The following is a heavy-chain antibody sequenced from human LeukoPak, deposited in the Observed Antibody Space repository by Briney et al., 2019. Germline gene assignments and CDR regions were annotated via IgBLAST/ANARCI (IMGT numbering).Heavy chain of an antibody. CDR1: GGSISSTNHY. V-gene: IGHV4-61*01. J-gene: IGHJ4*02. Sequence: PSETLSLTCTVSGGSISSTNHYWSWIRQPPGRGLEWIGYIYYSGSTNYNPSLKSRVTISVDTSKNQFSLKLSSVTAADTAVYYCATRRARGSYYFDYWGQGTLVTVSS. D-gene: IGHD1-26*01. CDR3: ATRRARGSYYFDY. CDR2: IYYSGST.